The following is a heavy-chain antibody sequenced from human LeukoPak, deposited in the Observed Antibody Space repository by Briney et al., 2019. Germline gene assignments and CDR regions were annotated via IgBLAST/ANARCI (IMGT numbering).Heavy chain of an antibody. CDR3: ARDPRYAAVGATWFDP. J-gene: IGHJ5*02. Sequence: ASVKVSCKASGYTFTSYAISWVRQAPGQGLEWMGWISAYNGNTNYAQKLQGRVTMTTDTSTSTAYMELRSLRSDDTAVYYCARDPRYAAVGATWFDPWGQGTLVTVSS. V-gene: IGHV1-18*01. D-gene: IGHD1-26*01. CDR2: ISAYNGNT. CDR1: GYTFTSYA.